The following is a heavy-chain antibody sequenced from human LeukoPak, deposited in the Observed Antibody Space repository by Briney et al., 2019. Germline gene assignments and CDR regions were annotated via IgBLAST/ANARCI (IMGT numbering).Heavy chain of an antibody. CDR3: ARDQGSLTRSWYTGY. J-gene: IGHJ4*02. Sequence: ASVKVSCKASGYTFTGYHIPWVRQAPGQGLEWMGRINPYSGDTNFAQKFQGRVTMTRDTSITTAYMDLSSLTPDDTAVYFCARDQGSLTRSWYTGYWGQGTQVTVSS. D-gene: IGHD6-13*01. CDR1: GYTFTGYH. CDR2: INPYSGDT. V-gene: IGHV1-2*06.